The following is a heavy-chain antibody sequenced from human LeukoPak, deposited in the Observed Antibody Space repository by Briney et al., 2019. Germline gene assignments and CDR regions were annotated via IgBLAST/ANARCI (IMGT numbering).Heavy chain of an antibody. V-gene: IGHV4-59*12. CDR1: GGSISSYY. J-gene: IGHJ4*02. D-gene: IGHD6-13*01. CDR3: AREEQLATWVPAG. Sequence: PSETLSLTCTVSGGSISSYYWSWIRQPPGKGLEWIGYIYYSGSTNYNPSLKSRVTISVDTSKNQFSLKLSSVTAADTAVYYCAREEQLATWVPAGWGQGTLVTVSS. CDR2: IYYSGST.